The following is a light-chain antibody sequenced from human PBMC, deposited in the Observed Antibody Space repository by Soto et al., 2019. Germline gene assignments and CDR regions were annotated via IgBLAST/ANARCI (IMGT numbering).Light chain of an antibody. CDR3: QQYNSWPPIT. CDR2: GAS. CDR1: QSVSSN. V-gene: IGKV3-15*01. Sequence: EIVMTHSPSTLSLSPVERATLSCRASQSVSSNLAWYQQKPGEAPRLLIYGASTRATGIPARFSGSGSGTEFTLTISRLQYEDFAVYYCQQYNSWPPITFGQGTRLEIK. J-gene: IGKJ5*01.